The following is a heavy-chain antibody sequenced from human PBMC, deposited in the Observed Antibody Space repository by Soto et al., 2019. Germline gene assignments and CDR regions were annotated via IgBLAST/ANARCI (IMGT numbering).Heavy chain of an antibody. V-gene: IGHV4-34*01. J-gene: IGHJ6*04. CDR1: GGSFSGYY. CDR3: AKENDFWSGYPLDV. Sequence: SETLSLTCAVYGGSFSGYYWSWIRQPPGKGLEWIGEINHSGSTNYNPSLKSRVTISVDTSKNQFSLKLSSVTAADTAVYYCAKENDFWSGYPLDVWGKGTTVTVSS. D-gene: IGHD3-3*01. CDR2: INHSGST.